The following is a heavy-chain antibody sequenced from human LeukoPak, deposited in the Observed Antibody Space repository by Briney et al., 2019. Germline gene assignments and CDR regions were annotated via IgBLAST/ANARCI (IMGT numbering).Heavy chain of an antibody. CDR2: FDPEDGET. V-gene: IGHV1-24*01. J-gene: IGHJ5*02. Sequence: ASVKVSCKVSGYTLTELSMHWVRQAPGKGLEWMGGFDPEDGETIYAQKFQGRVTMTEDTSTDTAYMELSSLRSEDTAVYYCATVDSSGYHNWFDPWGQGTLVTVSS. CDR1: GYTLTELS. D-gene: IGHD3-22*01. CDR3: ATVDSSGYHNWFDP.